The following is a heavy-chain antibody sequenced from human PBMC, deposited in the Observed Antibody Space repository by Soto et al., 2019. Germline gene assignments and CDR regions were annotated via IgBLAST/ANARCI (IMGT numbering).Heavy chain of an antibody. CDR2: ICISISYI. D-gene: IGHD2-2*01. CDR1: GFTFSSYS. V-gene: IGHV3-21*01. CDR3: ARTPGFLGYCSSTSCPYGMDV. Sequence: EVQLVESGGGLVKPGGSLRLSCAASGFTFSSYSMNWVRQAPGKGLEWVSSICISISYIYFSDSVKGRFTISRDNAKNSLYLQMNSLRAEDTAVYYCARTPGFLGYCSSTSCPYGMDVWGQGTTVTVSS. J-gene: IGHJ6*02.